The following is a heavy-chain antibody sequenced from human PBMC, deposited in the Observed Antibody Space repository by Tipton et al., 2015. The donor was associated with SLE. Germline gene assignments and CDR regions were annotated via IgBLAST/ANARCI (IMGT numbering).Heavy chain of an antibody. V-gene: IGHV1-46*01. CDR3: ARDGENTSSWYIDH. Sequence: QLVQSGAEVKKPGESLKISCKASGYSFSNYWIGWVRQVPGKGLEWMGINPRGDSTTYAQKFQGRVTMTGDTSTSTVNMELSSLRSEDTAVYFCARDGENTSSWYIDHWGQGTLVTVSS. D-gene: IGHD6-13*01. CDR2: NPRGDST. J-gene: IGHJ4*02. CDR1: GYSFSNYW.